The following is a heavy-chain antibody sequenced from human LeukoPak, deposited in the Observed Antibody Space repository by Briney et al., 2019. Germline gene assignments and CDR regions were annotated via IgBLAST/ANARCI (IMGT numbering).Heavy chain of an antibody. CDR3: ARTAIVLLWFGELPYDAFDI. D-gene: IGHD3-10*01. CDR2: IYYSGST. Sequence: PSETLSLTCTVSGGSISSSSYYWGWIRQPPGKGLEWIGSIYYSGSTYYNPSLKSRVTISVDTSKNQFSLKLSSVTAADTAVHYCARTAIVLLWFGELPYDAFDIWGQGTMVTVSS. CDR1: GGSISSSSYY. V-gene: IGHV4-39*01. J-gene: IGHJ3*02.